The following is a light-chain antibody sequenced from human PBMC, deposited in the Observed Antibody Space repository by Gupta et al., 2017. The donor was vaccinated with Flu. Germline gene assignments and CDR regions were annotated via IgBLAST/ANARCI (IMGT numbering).Light chain of an antibody. J-gene: IGLJ2*01. CDR3: AAWDDSLNGRI. CDR1: NSNIGSNT. V-gene: IGLV1-44*01. Sequence: QSVLPQPPSASGPPGQRVTISCSGSNSNIGSNTISWYQQRPGTAPKLLIYSNNQRPSGVPDRFSGSKSGTSASLAISGLQSEDEADYYCAAWDDSLNGRIFGGGTKLTVL. CDR2: SNN.